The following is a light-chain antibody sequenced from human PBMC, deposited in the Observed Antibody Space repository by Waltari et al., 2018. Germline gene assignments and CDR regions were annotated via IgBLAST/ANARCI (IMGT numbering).Light chain of an antibody. CDR3: QAWDSSIV. V-gene: IGLV3-1*01. CDR2: DDR. Sequence: SYELTQPPSVSVSPGQTASITCSGDKLGDKSASWYQQKPGQSPVLVIYDDRRRPSGIPVRFSGSNAGNTATLTISGTQAMDEADYYCQAWDSSIVFGGGTKLTVL. J-gene: IGLJ2*01. CDR1: KLGDKS.